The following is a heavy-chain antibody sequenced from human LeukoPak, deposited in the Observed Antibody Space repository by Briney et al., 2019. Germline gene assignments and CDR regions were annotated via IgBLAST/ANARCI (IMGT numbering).Heavy chain of an antibody. J-gene: IGHJ4*02. D-gene: IGHD3-10*01. CDR2: IYPGDSDT. Sequence: GESLKISCKGSGYSFTSYWIGWVRQMPGKGLEWMGIIYPGDSDTRYSPSFQGQVTISADKSISTAYLQWSSLKASDTAMYYRARQNSPYGSGSYPFDYWGQGTLVTVSS. CDR3: ARQNSPYGSGSYPFDY. CDR1: GYSFTSYW. V-gene: IGHV5-51*01.